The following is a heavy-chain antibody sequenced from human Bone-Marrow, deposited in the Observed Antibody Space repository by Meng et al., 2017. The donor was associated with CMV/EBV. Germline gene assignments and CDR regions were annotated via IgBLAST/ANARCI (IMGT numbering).Heavy chain of an antibody. V-gene: IGHV1-8*02. D-gene: IGHD2-2*01. Sequence: ASVKVSCKASGYTFTSYDINWVRQATGQGLEWMGWMNPNSGNTGYAQKFQGRVTMTRDTSTSTVYMELSSLRSEDTAVYYCARTSRTAFPGVVTAAPEGVDYWGQGTLVTVSS. CDR1: GYTFTSYD. J-gene: IGHJ4*02. CDR2: MNPNSGNT. CDR3: ARTSRTAFPGVVTAAPEGVDY.